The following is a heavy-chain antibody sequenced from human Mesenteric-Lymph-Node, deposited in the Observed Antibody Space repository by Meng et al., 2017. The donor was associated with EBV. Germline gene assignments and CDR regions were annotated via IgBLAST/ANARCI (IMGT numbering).Heavy chain of an antibody. CDR2: IWYDGSKQ. CDR1: GFTFSSYG. V-gene: IGHV3-33*01. J-gene: IGHJ4*02. CDR3: ARLNGGCSGGVCYSIPPDS. D-gene: IGHD2-15*01. Sequence: QVQLVESGXGVVQPGGXLRLSCVASGFTFSSYGMHWVRQAPGKGLEWVAVIWYDGSKQFSADSVKGRFTVSRDNPRNTLSLQMNSLRVEDTAVYYCARLNGGCSGGVCYSIPPDSWGQGTLVTVSS.